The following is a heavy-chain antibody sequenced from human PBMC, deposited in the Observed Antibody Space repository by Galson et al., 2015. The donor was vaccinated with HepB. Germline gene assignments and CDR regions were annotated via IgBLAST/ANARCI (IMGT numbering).Heavy chain of an antibody. CDR1: GYTFTSYG. Sequence: SVKVSCKASGYTFTSYGIHWVRQAPGQRLEWMGWINAGNGNTKYSQKWQGRVTITRDTSANTAYMELSSLRSEDSAVYYCARARFSGRDWLDPWGQGTLVTVSS. D-gene: IGHD6-25*01. J-gene: IGHJ5*02. CDR2: INAGNGNT. V-gene: IGHV1-3*01. CDR3: ARARFSGRDWLDP.